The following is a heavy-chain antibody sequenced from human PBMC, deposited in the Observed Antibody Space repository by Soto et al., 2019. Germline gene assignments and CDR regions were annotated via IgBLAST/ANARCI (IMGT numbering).Heavy chain of an antibody. V-gene: IGHV4-59*01. Sequence: SETLSLTCTVSGGSISSYYWSWIRQPPGKGLEWIGYIYYSGSTNYNPSLKSRVTISVDTSKNQFSLKLSSVTAADTAVYYCARGGIVGATPGSFLYDGPWGQGTLVTVSS. J-gene: IGHJ5*02. CDR1: GGSISSYY. D-gene: IGHD1-26*01. CDR3: ARGGIVGATPGSFLYDGP. CDR2: IYYSGST.